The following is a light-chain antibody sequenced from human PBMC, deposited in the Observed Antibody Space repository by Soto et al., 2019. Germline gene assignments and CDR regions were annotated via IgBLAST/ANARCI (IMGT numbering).Light chain of an antibody. Sequence: EIVMTRSPATLSVSPGERATLSCRASQSVSSNLAWYQQKPGQAPRLLIYGASTRATGIPARFSGSGSGTEFTLTISSLQSEDFEVYYCQQYNNWPQTFGRGTKVDI. CDR1: QSVSSN. V-gene: IGKV3-15*01. CDR3: QQYNNWPQT. J-gene: IGKJ1*01. CDR2: GAS.